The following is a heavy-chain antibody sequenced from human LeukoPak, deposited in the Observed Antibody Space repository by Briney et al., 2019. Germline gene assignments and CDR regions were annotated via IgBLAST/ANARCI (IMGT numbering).Heavy chain of an antibody. CDR2: IYYSEST. Sequence: PSETLSLTCTVSGGSISSYYWNWIRQPPGKGLEWIGYIYYSESTNYNPSLKSRVTISVDTSKNQFSLKLSSVTAADTAVYYCARGNYYDSRTYYRAFDIWGQGTMVTVSS. D-gene: IGHD3-22*01. CDR3: ARGNYYDSRTYYRAFDI. CDR1: GGSISSYY. J-gene: IGHJ3*02. V-gene: IGHV4-59*01.